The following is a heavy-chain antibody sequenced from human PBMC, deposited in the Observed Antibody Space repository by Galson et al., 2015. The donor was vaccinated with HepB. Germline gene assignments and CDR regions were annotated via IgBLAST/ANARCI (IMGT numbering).Heavy chain of an antibody. CDR3: ARDASEWSRDY. J-gene: IGHJ4*02. V-gene: IGHV3-21*03. Sequence: SLRLSCAASGFTFSPFGMTWVRQAPGKGLEWVSVIGRALNYIHYADSVKGRFITSRDNAKNTVYLQMNSLRVEDSGVYYCARDASEWSRDYWGQGTLVTVSS. CDR1: GFTFSPFG. CDR2: IGRALNYI. D-gene: IGHD3-3*01.